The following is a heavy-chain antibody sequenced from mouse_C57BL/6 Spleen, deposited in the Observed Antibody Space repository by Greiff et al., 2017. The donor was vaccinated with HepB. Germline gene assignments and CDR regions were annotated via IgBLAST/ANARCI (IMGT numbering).Heavy chain of an antibody. CDR1: GYTFTSYW. J-gene: IGHJ2*01. Sequence: VQLQQPGAELVKPGASVKLSCKASGYTFTSYWMHWVKQRPGQGLEWIGMIHPNSGSTNYNEKFKSKATLTVDKSASTAYMQLSSLTSEDSAVYYCAILAGVVATLDFDYWGQGTTLTVSS. CDR2: IHPNSGST. CDR3: AILAGVVATLDFDY. D-gene: IGHD1-1*01. V-gene: IGHV1-64*01.